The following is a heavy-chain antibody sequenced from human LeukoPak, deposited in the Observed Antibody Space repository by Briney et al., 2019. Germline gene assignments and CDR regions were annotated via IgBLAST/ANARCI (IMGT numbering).Heavy chain of an antibody. D-gene: IGHD3-3*01. Sequence: SQTLSLTCTVSSGSISSGSYYWSWIRQPAGKGLEWIGRIYTSGSTNYNPSLKSRVTISVDTSKNQFSLKLSSVTAADTAVYYCAGGSYYDFWSGYHYWGQGTLVTVSS. CDR3: AGGSYYDFWSGYHY. J-gene: IGHJ4*02. CDR2: IYTSGST. V-gene: IGHV4-61*02. CDR1: SGSISSGSYY.